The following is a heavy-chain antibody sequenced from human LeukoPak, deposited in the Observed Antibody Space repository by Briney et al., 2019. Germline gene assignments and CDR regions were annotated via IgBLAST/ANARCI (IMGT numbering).Heavy chain of an antibody. V-gene: IGHV6-1*01. CDR2: TYYRSNWYN. Sequence: QTLSLTCDISGDSVSRNNIAWNWIRQSPSRGLEWLGRTYYRSNWYNEYAESVKSRLTISPDTSKNQFSLHLNSVTPEDTAVYYCARGRDAVVVPAADFDYWGQGILVTVSS. CDR1: GDSVSRNNIA. CDR3: ARGRDAVVVPAADFDY. D-gene: IGHD2-2*01. J-gene: IGHJ4*02.